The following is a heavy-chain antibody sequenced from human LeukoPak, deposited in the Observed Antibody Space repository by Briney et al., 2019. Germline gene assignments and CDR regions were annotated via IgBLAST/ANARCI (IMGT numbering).Heavy chain of an antibody. CDR1: GFTFSSYS. CDR2: ISSSSSYI. V-gene: IGHV3-21*01. D-gene: IGHD3-22*01. Sequence: GGSLRLSCAASGFTFSSYSMNWVRQAPGKGLEWVSSISSSSSYIYYADSVKGRFTISRDNAKNSLYLQMNSLRAEDTAVYYCARGRHYYDSSGYLDYFGYWGQGTLVTVSS. CDR3: ARGRHYYDSSGYLDYFGY. J-gene: IGHJ4*02.